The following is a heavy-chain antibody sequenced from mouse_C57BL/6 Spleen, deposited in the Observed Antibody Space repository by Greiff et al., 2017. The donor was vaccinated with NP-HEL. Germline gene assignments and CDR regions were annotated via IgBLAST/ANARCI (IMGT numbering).Heavy chain of an antibody. CDR2: IWRGGST. D-gene: IGHD1-1*01. CDR3: ATSTAVVAGGYAMDY. J-gene: IGHJ4*01. Sequence: VQLVESGPGLVQPSQSLSITCTVSGFSLTSYGVHWVRQSPGKGLEWLGVIWRGGSTDYYAAFMSRLSITKDNSKSQVFFKMNSLQADDTAIYYCATSTAVVAGGYAMDYWGKGTSVTVSS. V-gene: IGHV2-5*01. CDR1: GFSLTSYG.